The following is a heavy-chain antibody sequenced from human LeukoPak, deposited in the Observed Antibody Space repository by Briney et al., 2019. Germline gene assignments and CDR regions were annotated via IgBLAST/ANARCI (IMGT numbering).Heavy chain of an antibody. D-gene: IGHD2-21*01. J-gene: IGHJ4*02. CDR1: GFTFSGYG. V-gene: IGHV3-30*18. CDR3: AKVFRPYCGGDCYVDY. Sequence: GRSLRLSCAASGFTFSGYGVHWVRQAPGKGLEWMAVIWYDGSNKYYADSVKGRFTISRDNSKNTLYLQMNSLRAEDTAVYYCAKVFRPYCGGDCYVDYWGQGTLVTVSS. CDR2: IWYDGSNK.